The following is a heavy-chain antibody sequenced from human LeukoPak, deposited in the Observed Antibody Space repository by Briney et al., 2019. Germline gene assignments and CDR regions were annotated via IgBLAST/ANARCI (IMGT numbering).Heavy chain of an antibody. CDR2: ISGNGGDT. CDR3: ANNGVVTPFDP. J-gene: IGHJ5*02. Sequence: GGYLRLSCAASGFTFNNYALSWVRQAPGKGLEWVSAISGNGGDTYYADSVKGRFTISRDNSKNTLYLQMNSLRAEDTAVYYCANNGVVTPFDPWGQGTLVTVSS. V-gene: IGHV3-23*01. D-gene: IGHD3-3*01. CDR1: GFTFNNYA.